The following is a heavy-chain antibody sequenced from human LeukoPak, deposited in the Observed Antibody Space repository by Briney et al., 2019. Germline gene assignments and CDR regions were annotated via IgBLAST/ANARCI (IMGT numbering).Heavy chain of an antibody. J-gene: IGHJ6*03. Sequence: SETLSLTCTVSGGSIGIYYWSWIRQPAGKGLEWIGRIYTSGSTNYNPSLKSRVTMPVDTSKNQFSLKLSSVTAADTAVYYCARDSSYRSGGSCYSHYYYMDVWGKGTTVTVSS. CDR2: IYTSGST. V-gene: IGHV4-4*07. CDR1: GGSIGIYY. CDR3: ARDSSYRSGGSCYSHYYYMDV. D-gene: IGHD2-15*01.